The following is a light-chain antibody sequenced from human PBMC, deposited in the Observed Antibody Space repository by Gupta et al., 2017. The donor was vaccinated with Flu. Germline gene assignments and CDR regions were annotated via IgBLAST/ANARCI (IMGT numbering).Light chain of an antibody. J-gene: IGLJ3*02. CDR1: SGSIASNY. V-gene: IGLV6-57*03. CDR3: QSYDSSNWV. CDR2: EDN. Sequence: PGKTVTISCTRSSGSIASNYVQWYQQRPGSAPTTVIYEDNQRPSGVPDRFSGSIDSSSNSASLTISGLKTEDEADYYCQSYDSSNWVFGGGTKLTVL.